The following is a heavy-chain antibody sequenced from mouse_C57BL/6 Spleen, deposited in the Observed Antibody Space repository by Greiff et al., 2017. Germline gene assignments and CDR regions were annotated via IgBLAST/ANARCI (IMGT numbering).Heavy chain of an antibody. CDR3: ARFDGG. V-gene: IGHV1-69*01. Sequence: QVKLQQPGAELVMPGASVKLSCKASGYTFTSYWMHWVKQRPGQGLEWIGEIDPSDSYTTYNQKFKGKSTLTGDKSSSTAYMQLSSLTSEDSAVYYCARFDGGWGQGTTLTVSS. CDR1: GYTFTSYW. CDR2: IDPSDSYT. D-gene: IGHD2-3*01. J-gene: IGHJ2*01.